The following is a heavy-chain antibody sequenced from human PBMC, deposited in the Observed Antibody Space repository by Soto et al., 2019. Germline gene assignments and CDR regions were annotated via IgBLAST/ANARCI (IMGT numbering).Heavy chain of an antibody. D-gene: IGHD3-16*01. Sequence: EVQLVESGGGLVKPGGSLKLSCAASGFTFSGSAMHWVRQASGKGLEWIGHIRNKANSFATAYAASVKGRSTIYRDDSKNTAYLQMNSLKTEDTAVYYCTILSLRFASWGQGTLVTVSS. J-gene: IGHJ5*01. CDR1: GFTFSGSA. CDR3: TILSLRFAS. V-gene: IGHV3-73*01. CDR2: IRNKANSFAT.